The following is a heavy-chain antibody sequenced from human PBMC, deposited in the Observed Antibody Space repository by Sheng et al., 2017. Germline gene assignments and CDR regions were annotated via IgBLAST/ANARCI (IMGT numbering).Heavy chain of an antibody. CDR1: GYSISSGYY. Sequence: QVQLQESGPGLVKPSETLSLTCAVSGYSISSGYYWGWIRQPPGKGLEWIGSIYHSGSTYYNPSLKSRVTISVDTSKNQFSLKLSSVTAADTAVYYCARVSYSGGYSYGAEIDYWGQGTLVTVSS. J-gene: IGHJ4*02. V-gene: IGHV4-38-2*01. CDR2: IYHSGST. D-gene: IGHD5-18*01. CDR3: ARVSYSGGYSYGAEIDY.